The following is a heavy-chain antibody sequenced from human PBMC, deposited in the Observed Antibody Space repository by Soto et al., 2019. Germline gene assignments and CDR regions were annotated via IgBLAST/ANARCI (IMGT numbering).Heavy chain of an antibody. CDR2: INAGNGNT. D-gene: IGHD2-2*01. J-gene: IGHJ6*02. V-gene: IGHV1-3*01. Sequence: ASVKVSCKASGYTFTSYAMHWVRQAPGQRLEWMGWINAGNGNTKYSQKFQGRVTMTRDTSTSTVYMELSSLRSEDTAVYYCARDRIVLVPAANNGLMPPDYYYYYGMDVWGQGTTVTVSS. CDR1: GYTFTSYA. CDR3: ARDRIVLVPAANNGLMPPDYYYYYGMDV.